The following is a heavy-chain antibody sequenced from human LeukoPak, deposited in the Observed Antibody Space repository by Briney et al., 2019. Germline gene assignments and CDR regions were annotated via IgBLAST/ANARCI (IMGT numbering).Heavy chain of an antibody. CDR3: ATSELVVPAATDYYYYMDV. CDR1: GGTFSSYA. CDR2: IIPIFGTA. Sequence: GASVKVSCKASGGTFSSYAISWVRQAPGQGLDWMGGIIPIFGTANYAQKFQGRVTITTDESTSTAYMELSSLRSEDTAVYYCATSELVVPAATDYYYYMDVWGKGTTVTVSS. J-gene: IGHJ6*03. V-gene: IGHV1-69*05. D-gene: IGHD2-2*01.